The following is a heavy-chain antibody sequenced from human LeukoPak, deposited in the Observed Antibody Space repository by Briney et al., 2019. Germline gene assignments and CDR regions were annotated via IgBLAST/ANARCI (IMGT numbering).Heavy chain of an antibody. J-gene: IGHJ4*02. CDR3: ARWDIPTADIDY. D-gene: IGHD6-13*01. V-gene: IGHV3-33*01. CDR1: GFTFSSCG. Sequence: GGSLRLSCAASGFTFSSCGMHWVRQAPGKGLEWVAVIWYDGSNKYYADSVKGRFTISRDNSKNTLFLQMNSLRAEDTALYYCARWDIPTADIDYWGQGTLVTVSS. CDR2: IWYDGSNK.